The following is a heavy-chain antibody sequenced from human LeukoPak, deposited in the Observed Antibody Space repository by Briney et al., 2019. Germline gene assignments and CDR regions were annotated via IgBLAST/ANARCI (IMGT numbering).Heavy chain of an antibody. Sequence: GGSLRLSCAASGFTFDDYGMSWVRQAPGKGLDWVSGINWNGGSTGYADSVKGRFTISRDNAKNSLYLQMNSLRAEDTALYYCARVRGSGYYMGGEFDYWGQGTLVTVSS. J-gene: IGHJ4*02. D-gene: IGHD3-3*01. V-gene: IGHV3-20*04. CDR3: ARVRGSGYYMGGEFDY. CDR2: INWNGGST. CDR1: GFTFDDYG.